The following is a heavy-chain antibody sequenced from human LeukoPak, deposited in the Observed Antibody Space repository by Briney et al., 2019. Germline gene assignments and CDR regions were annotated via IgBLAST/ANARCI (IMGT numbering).Heavy chain of an antibody. CDR1: GVSFSGYY. D-gene: IGHD6-13*01. Sequence: PSEALSLTCAVYGVSFSGYYWSWIRQPPGKGLEWIGEINHSGSTNYNPSLKSRVTISVDTSKNQFSLKLSSVTAADTAVYYCAREGVAAAGKLDYWGQGTLVTVSS. J-gene: IGHJ4*02. V-gene: IGHV4-34*01. CDR2: INHSGST. CDR3: AREGVAAAGKLDY.